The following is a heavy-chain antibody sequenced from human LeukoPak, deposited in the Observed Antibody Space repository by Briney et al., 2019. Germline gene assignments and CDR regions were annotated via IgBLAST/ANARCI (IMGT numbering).Heavy chain of an antibody. Sequence: GGSPRLSCAASGFTFSSYGMHWVRQAPGKGLEWVAVIWYDGSNKYYADSVKGRFTISRDNSKNTLYLQMNSLRAEDTAVYYCAREASGGHYERHFDYWGQGTLVTVSS. J-gene: IGHJ4*02. V-gene: IGHV3-33*01. CDR2: IWYDGSNK. CDR1: GFTFSSYG. D-gene: IGHD3-22*01. CDR3: AREASGGHYERHFDY.